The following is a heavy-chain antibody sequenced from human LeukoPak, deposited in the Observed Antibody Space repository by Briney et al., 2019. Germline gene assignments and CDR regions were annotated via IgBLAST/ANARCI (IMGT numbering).Heavy chain of an antibody. CDR1: GGSISNYY. CDR2: IYYSGSI. D-gene: IGHD1-26*01. V-gene: IGHV4-59*08. Sequence: PSETLSLTCTVSGGSISNYYWSWIRQPPGKGLEWIGCIYYSGSINYNPSLNSRVTISLDTSKSQFSLKLSSVTAADTAVYYCARRDVGFDYWGQGILVTVSS. J-gene: IGHJ4*02. CDR3: ARRDVGFDY.